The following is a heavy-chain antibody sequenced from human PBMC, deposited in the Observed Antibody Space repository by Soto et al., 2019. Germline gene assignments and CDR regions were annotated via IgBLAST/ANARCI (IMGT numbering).Heavy chain of an antibody. CDR3: TRLNGPNNYDSSGYYYYYGMDV. D-gene: IGHD3-22*01. J-gene: IGHJ6*02. CDR1: GFTFSGSA. Sequence: GGSLRLSCAASGFTFSGSAMHWARQASGKGLEWVGRIRSKANSYATAYAASVKGRFTISRDDSKNTTYLQINNLKTEDMAVYYCTRLNGPNNYDSSGYYYYYGMDVWGQGTTVTVSS. CDR2: IRSKANSYAT. V-gene: IGHV3-73*01.